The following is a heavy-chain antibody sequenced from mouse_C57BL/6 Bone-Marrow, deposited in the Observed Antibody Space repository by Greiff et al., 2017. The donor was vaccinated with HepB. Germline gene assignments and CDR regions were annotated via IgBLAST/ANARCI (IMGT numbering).Heavy chain of an antibody. D-gene: IGHD1-1*01. CDR2: IDPSDSYT. V-gene: IGHV1-59*01. J-gene: IGHJ2*01. CDR1: GYTFTSYW. CDR3: ARSDYYYGSSFDY. Sequence: QVQLQQPGAELVRPGTSVKLSCKASGYTFTSYWMHWVKQRPGQGLEWIGVIDPSDSYTNYNQKFKGKATLTVDTSSSTAYMQLSSLTSEDSAVYYCARSDYYYGSSFDYWGQGTTLTVSS.